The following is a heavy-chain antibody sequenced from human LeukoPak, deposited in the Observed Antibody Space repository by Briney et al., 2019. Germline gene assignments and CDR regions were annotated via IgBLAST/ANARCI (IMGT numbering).Heavy chain of an antibody. J-gene: IGHJ6*02. Sequence: GGSLRLSCAASGFTFSSYEMKWVRQAPGKGLEWVSYISSSGTSIYYADSVKGRFTISRDNAKNSLYLQMNSLRAEDTAVYYCARGHHGMEVWGRGTTVIVSS. V-gene: IGHV3-48*03. CDR2: ISSSGTSI. CDR3: ARGHHGMEV. CDR1: GFTFSSYE.